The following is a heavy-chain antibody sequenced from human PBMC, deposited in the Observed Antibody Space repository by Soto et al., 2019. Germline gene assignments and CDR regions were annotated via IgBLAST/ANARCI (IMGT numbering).Heavy chain of an antibody. CDR3: ARGIVWGGFDI. CDR2: IYDTWST. Sequence: QVQLQEAGPGLVRPSQTLSLTCTVAGGSMSENDYYWSWLRPAPGQGLQWIGYIYDTWSTAYSPSLKSRVTMSADTYRNLCSLKLTSVTAAVTALYFGARGIVWGGFDIWGHGPLVPVSS. V-gene: IGHV4-30-4*01. J-gene: IGHJ3*02. CDR1: GGSMSENDYY. D-gene: IGHD3-16*01.